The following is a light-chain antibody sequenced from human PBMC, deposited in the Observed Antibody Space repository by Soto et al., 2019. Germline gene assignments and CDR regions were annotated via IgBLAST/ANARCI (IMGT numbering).Light chain of an antibody. J-gene: IGLJ1*01. CDR2: DVS. CDR3: SSYTRSSPLG. CDR1: SSDVGGYNY. Sequence: QSALTQPASVSGSPGQSITISCTGTSSDVGGYNYVSWYQQHPGKAPKLMIYDVSNRPSGVSNRFSGSKSGTTASLTISGLQAEDDADYYCSSYTRSSPLGFGTGTKLTVL. V-gene: IGLV2-14*01.